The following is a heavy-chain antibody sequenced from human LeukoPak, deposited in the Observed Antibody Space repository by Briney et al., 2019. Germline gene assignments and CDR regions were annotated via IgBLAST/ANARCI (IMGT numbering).Heavy chain of an antibody. D-gene: IGHD6-19*01. V-gene: IGHV4-4*07. CDR3: ARDSEMSSGWYFDY. Sequence: SETLPLTCTVSGGSISSYYWSWIRQPAGKGLEWIGRIYTSGSTNYNPSLKSRVTMSVDTSKNQFSLKLSSVTAADTAVYYCARDSEMSSGWYFDYWGQGTLVTVSS. CDR1: GGSISSYY. J-gene: IGHJ4*02. CDR2: IYTSGST.